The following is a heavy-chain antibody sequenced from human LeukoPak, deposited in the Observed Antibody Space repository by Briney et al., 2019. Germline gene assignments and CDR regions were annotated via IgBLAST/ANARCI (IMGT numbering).Heavy chain of an antibody. J-gene: IGHJ4*02. CDR3: ARDSSGYYFDY. CDR1: GFTVSSNY. CDR2: LYSSGTT. V-gene: IGHV3-53*01. D-gene: IGHD3-22*01. Sequence: QSGGSLRLSCAASGFTVSSNYMSWVRQAPGKGLEWVSVLYSSGTTYYADSVKGRFTIPRDNSKNTLYLQMNSLRAEDTAVYYCARDSSGYYFDYWGQGTLVTVSS.